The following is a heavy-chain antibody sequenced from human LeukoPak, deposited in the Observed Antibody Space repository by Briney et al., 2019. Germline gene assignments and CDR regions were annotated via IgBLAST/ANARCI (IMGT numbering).Heavy chain of an antibody. V-gene: IGHV4-30-4*08. D-gene: IGHD3-22*01. CDR3: ARGPKWLFKYYFDY. CDR2: IYYSGST. Sequence: SQTLSLTCIVSGGSINSGDYYWSWIRQPPGKGLEWIGYIYYSGSTYYNPSLKSRVTISIDTSKNQFSLKLSSVTAADTAVYYCARGPKWLFKYYFDYWGQGTLVTVSS. J-gene: IGHJ4*02. CDR1: GGSINSGDYY.